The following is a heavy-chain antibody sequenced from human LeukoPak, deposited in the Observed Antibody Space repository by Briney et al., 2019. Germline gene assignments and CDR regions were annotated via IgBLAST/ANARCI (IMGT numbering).Heavy chain of an antibody. V-gene: IGHV3-30*04. CDR1: GFTFSDYA. CDR2: ISYDGSKK. Sequence: PGGSLRLSCSASGFTFSDYAMHWVRQAPGKGLEWVAVISYDGSKKYYADSVKGRFTISRDNSKSTLYLQMNSLRAEDTAVYYCAKEQVVAATRFDYWGQGTLVTVSS. D-gene: IGHD2-15*01. CDR3: AKEQVVAATRFDY. J-gene: IGHJ4*02.